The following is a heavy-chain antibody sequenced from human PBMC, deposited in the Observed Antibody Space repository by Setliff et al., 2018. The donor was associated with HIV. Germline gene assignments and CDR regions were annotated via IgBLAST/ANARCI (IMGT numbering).Heavy chain of an antibody. CDR2: IYYSGST. J-gene: IGHJ6*03. D-gene: IGHD3-16*01. CDR1: GGSVSSGGYY. CDR3: ARSKKRGDYYYYYYYMDV. Sequence: SETLSLTCTVSGGSVSSGGYYWSWIRQHPGKGLEWIGYIYYSGSTYYNPSLKSRVTISVDTSKNQFSLKLSSVTAADTAVYYCARSKKRGDYYYYYYYMDVWGKGTTVTVSS. V-gene: IGHV4-31*03.